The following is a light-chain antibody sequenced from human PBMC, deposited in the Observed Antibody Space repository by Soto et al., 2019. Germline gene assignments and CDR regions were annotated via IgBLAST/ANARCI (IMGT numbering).Light chain of an antibody. J-gene: IGKJ4*01. CDR3: QQRGTWPLLT. CDR1: QSVSTS. V-gene: IGKV3-11*01. CDR2: DAS. Sequence: EIVLTQSPATLSLSPGEGATLSCRASQSVSTSLAWYQQKTGQAPRLLIYDASKKATGIPARFSGSGSGTDFSLSISSLEPEDFAVYYCQQRGTWPLLTFGGGTKVEIK.